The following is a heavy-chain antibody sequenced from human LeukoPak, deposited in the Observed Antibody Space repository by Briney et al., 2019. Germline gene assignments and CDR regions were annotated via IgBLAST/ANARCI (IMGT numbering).Heavy chain of an antibody. CDR2: IIPIFGTA. V-gene: IGHV1-69*01. CDR3: AREQMGHSGYDELYYFDY. D-gene: IGHD5-12*01. CDR1: GGTFSSYA. Sequence: SVKVSCKASGGTFSSYAISWVRQAPGQGLEWMGGIIPIFGTANHAQKFQGRVTITADESTSTVYMELSSLRSEDTAVYYYAREQMGHSGYDELYYFDYWGQGTLVTVSS. J-gene: IGHJ4*02.